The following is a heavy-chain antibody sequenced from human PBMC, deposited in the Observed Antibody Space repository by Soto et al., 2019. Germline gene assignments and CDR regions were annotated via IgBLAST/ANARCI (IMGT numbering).Heavy chain of an antibody. V-gene: IGHV3-30*18. CDR3: AKDLGYCSSTSCYSIDY. Sequence: GGSLRLSCAASGFTFSSYCMHWVRQAPGKGLEWVAVISYDGSNKYYADSVKGRFTTSRDNSKNTLYLQMNSLRAEDTAVYYCAKDLGYCSSTSCYSIDYWGQGTPVTVSS. J-gene: IGHJ4*02. D-gene: IGHD2-2*01. CDR2: ISYDGSNK. CDR1: GFTFSSYC.